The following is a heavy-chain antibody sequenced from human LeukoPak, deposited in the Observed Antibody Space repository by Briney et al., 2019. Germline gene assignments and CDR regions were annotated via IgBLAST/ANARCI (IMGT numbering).Heavy chain of an antibody. D-gene: IGHD5-12*01. CDR3: ARARPSMWIDY. Sequence: PGGSLRLSCAASGFNVSSNYMSWVRQAPGKGLEWVSVIYSGGTTYYADSVKGRFTISRDNSKNTLYLQMNSLRAEDTAVYYCARARPSMWIDYWGQGTLVTVSS. CDR2: IYSGGTT. CDR1: GFNVSSNY. J-gene: IGHJ4*02. V-gene: IGHV3-53*01.